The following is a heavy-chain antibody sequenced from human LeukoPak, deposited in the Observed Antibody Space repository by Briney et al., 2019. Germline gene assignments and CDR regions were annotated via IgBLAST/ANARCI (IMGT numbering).Heavy chain of an antibody. CDR3: AKYATMVRGNSWFDP. V-gene: IGHV3-74*01. CDR1: GFTFNNFW. J-gene: IGHJ5*02. D-gene: IGHD3-10*01. CDR2: INFDGSRT. Sequence: GGSLRLSCAASGFTFNNFWMHWVRQSPGKGLVWVSRINFDGSRTNYADSVKGRFTVSRDNAKRTLYLQMNSLRAEDTAVYYCAKYATMVRGNSWFDPWGQGTLVTVSS.